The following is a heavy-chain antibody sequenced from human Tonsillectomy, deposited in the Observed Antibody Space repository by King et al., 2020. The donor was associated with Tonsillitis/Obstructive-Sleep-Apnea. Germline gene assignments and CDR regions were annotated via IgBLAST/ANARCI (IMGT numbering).Heavy chain of an antibody. D-gene: IGHD3-9*01. CDR3: ARHCDYILTGYYNYYSMDV. J-gene: IGHJ6*03. V-gene: IGHV5-51*01. Sequence: QLVQSGAEVKKPGESLKISCRGSGYSFTSYWIGWVRQMPGKGLEWMGIIYPDDSDTRYSPSFQGQVTISADKSISTAYLQWSSLKASDTAIYYCARHCDYILTGYYNYYSMDVWGKGTTVTVSS. CDR1: GYSFTSYW. CDR2: IYPDDSDT.